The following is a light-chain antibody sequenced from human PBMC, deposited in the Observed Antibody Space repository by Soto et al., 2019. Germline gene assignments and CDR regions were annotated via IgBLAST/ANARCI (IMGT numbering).Light chain of an antibody. V-gene: IGLV2-14*01. CDR3: SSYTSSSTLYV. CDR2: EVN. Sequence: QSALTQPASVSGSPRQSITISCTGAGSDVGSYTYVSWYQQHPGKAPKLMIYEVNNRPSGVSNRFSGSKSGNTASLTISGLQAEDEADYYCSSYTSSSTLYVFGTGTKLTVL. J-gene: IGLJ1*01. CDR1: GSDVGSYTY.